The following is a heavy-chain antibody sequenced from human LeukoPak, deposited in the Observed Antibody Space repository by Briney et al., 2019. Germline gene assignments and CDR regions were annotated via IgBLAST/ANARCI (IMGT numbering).Heavy chain of an antibody. Sequence: GGSLTLSCSASGFTFRSFEMNWLPHAPGKGLEGVSANSGSDDRPYYADSVKGRFTISRDNSKNTLYLQMNSLRAQDCDVYYCARDGSGATNSDYWGQGTLVTVSS. V-gene: IGHV3-23*01. CDR1: GFTFRSFE. J-gene: IGHJ4*02. CDR2: NSGSDDRP. D-gene: IGHD1-26*01. CDR3: ARDGSGATNSDY.